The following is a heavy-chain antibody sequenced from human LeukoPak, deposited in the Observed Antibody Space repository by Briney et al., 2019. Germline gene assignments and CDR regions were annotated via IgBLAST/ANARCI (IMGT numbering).Heavy chain of an antibody. Sequence: GESLKISCKGSGYSFTSYWIGWVRQMPGKGLEWMGIIYPGDSDTRYSPSFQGQVTISADKSISTAYLQWSSLKSSATAMYYCARSFMVRGVIMFFDYWGPGTLVTVSS. V-gene: IGHV5-51*01. CDR2: IYPGDSDT. CDR3: ARSFMVRGVIMFFDY. D-gene: IGHD3-10*01. CDR1: GYSFTSYW. J-gene: IGHJ4*02.